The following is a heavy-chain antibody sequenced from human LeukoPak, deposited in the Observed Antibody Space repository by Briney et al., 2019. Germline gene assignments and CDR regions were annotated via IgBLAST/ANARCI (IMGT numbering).Heavy chain of an antibody. J-gene: IGHJ4*02. CDR2: IKQDGSEK. D-gene: IGHD5-24*01. CDR1: GFTFSSYA. Sequence: PGGSLRLSCAASGFTFSSYAMSWVRQAPGKGLEWVANIKQDGSEKYYVDSVKGRFTISRDNAKNSLYLQMNSPRAEDTAVYYCARLRDGYIDYWGQGTLVTVSS. CDR3: ARLRDGYIDY. V-gene: IGHV3-7*01.